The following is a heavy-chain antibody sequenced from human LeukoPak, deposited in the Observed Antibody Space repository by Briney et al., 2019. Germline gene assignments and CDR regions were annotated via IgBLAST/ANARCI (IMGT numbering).Heavy chain of an antibody. Sequence: PGETLSLTCTVSGCSISGYYWSWIRQPPGKGLEWIGYIQTSGSTNYNPPLKSRVTISVDTSKNRYTLGLSSVTAADTAVYYYARRIPRGFDYWGQGSLVTVSS. CDR2: IQTSGST. CDR3: ARRIPRGFDY. V-gene: IGHV4-4*09. J-gene: IGHJ4*02. CDR1: GCSISGYY. D-gene: IGHD1-14*01.